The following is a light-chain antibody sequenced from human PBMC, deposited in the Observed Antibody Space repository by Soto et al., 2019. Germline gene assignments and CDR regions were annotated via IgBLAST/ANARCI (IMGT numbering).Light chain of an antibody. CDR1: QSVFSSY. CDR3: QQYNNWPPST. J-gene: IGKJ1*01. V-gene: IGKV3-20*01. Sequence: EIVLTQSPGTLSLSPGERATLSCRASQSVFSSYLAWYQQKPGLAPRLLIYGASSRATGIPDRFSGSGSGTEFTLTISSLQSEDFAVYYCQQYNNWPPSTFGQGTKVDIK. CDR2: GAS.